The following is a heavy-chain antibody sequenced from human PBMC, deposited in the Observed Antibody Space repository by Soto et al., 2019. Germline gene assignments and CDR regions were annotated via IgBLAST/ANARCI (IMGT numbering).Heavy chain of an antibody. CDR3: ARGSSGRFDY. Sequence: QVQLVESGGGVVQPGRSLRLSCAASGFTFSSYAMHWVRQAPGKGLEWVAVISYDGSNKYYADSVKGRFTISRDNSKNTLYLQMNSLRAEDTAVYYCARGSSGRFDYWGQGTLVTVSS. V-gene: IGHV3-30-3*01. CDR1: GFTFSSYA. D-gene: IGHD6-19*01. CDR2: ISYDGSNK. J-gene: IGHJ4*02.